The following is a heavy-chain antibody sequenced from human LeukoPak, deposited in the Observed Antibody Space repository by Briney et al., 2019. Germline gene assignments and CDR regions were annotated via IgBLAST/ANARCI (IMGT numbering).Heavy chain of an antibody. CDR2: IWYEGSNK. D-gene: IGHD3-22*01. V-gene: IGHV3-33*01. J-gene: IGHJ5*02. CDR1: GFTFSSYG. CDR3: ARGNYYDSGDNWFDP. Sequence: GGSLRLSCAASGFTFSSYGMHWVRQAPGKGLEWVAVIWYEGSNKYYADSVKGRFTISRDNSRNTLYLQMNSLRAEDTAVYYCARGNYYDSGDNWFDPWGQGTLVTVSS.